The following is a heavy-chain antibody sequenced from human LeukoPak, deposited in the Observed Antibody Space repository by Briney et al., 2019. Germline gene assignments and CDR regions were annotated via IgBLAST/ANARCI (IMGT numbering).Heavy chain of an antibody. D-gene: IGHD2-2*02. CDR3: ARAGYCSSTSCYNPRWFDP. J-gene: IGHJ5*02. Sequence: PSETLSLTCAVYGGSFSGYYWSWIRQPPGKGLEWIGEINHSGSTNYNPSLKSRVTISVDTSKNQFSLKLSSVTAADTAVYYCARAGYCSSTSCYNPRWFDPWGQGTLVTVSS. V-gene: IGHV4-34*01. CDR2: INHSGST. CDR1: GGSFSGYY.